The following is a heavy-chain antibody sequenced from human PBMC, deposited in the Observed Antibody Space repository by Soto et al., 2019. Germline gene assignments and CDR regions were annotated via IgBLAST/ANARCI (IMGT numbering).Heavy chain of an antibody. J-gene: IGHJ4*02. CDR2: INAGNGNT. CDR1: GYTFTAYA. Sequence: QVQLVQTWAEEKKPGASGKVSCKASGYTFTAYATNWVLLAPGQRLEWMGWINAGNGNTNYSQKFKGIFTITMDTSASTADIELSSLRSEYTALYYCARAVAGPADFDYWGQGTLVTVSS. V-gene: IGHV1-3*05. CDR3: ARAVAGPADFDY.